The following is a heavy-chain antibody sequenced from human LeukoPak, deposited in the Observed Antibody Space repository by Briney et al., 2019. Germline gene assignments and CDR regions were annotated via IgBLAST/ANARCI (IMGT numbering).Heavy chain of an antibody. CDR3: ARSQNWYFDS. Sequence: SETLSLTCTVSGGSISGYYWNWIRQHPGKGLEWIGYIYYTGSTDYSPSLQRRVTISLDTSMNLFSLRLTSVTAVDTAVYYCARSQNWYFDSWGQGTLVSVSS. J-gene: IGHJ4*02. CDR2: IYYTGST. D-gene: IGHD1-1*01. CDR1: GGSISGYY. V-gene: IGHV4-59*01.